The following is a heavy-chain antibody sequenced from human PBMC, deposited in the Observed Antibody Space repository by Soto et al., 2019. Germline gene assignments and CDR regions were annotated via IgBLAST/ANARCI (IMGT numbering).Heavy chain of an antibody. J-gene: IGHJ4*02. D-gene: IGHD6-13*01. V-gene: IGHV1-69*01. CDR2: IIPYYNTL. CDR1: EGTFNSYA. CDR3: ASGASRWYPYFFDS. Sequence: QAQVVQSGAEVRKPGSSVKLSCKASEGTFNSYAIAWVRQAPGQGLEWMGGIIPYYNTLNYAQKFQDRVTITADDSTHTVYMELCSLRSDVTAVYFCASGASRWYPYFFDSWAQGTLVTVSS.